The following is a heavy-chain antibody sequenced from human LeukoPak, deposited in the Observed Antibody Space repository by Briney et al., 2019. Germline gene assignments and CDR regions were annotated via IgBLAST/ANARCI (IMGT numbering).Heavy chain of an antibody. CDR2: IKSKTDGGSR. CDR3: TLVGCSGGSCFSGHY. D-gene: IGHD2-15*01. V-gene: IGHV3-15*01. J-gene: IGHJ4*02. Sequence: GGSLRLSCAASGFTFSNAWMSWVRQAPGKGLEWVGRIKSKTDGGSRDYAAPVKGRFIISRNDSKNTLFLEMNSLKTEDTAVYYCTLVGCSGGSCFSGHYWGQGTLVTVSS. CDR1: GFTFSNAW.